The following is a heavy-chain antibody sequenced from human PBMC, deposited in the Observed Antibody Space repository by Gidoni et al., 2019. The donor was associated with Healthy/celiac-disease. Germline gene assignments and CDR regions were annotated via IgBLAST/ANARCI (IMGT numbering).Heavy chain of an antibody. CDR1: GFTFNNAW. Sequence: EVQLVESGGGLVKPGGSLRLYCAASGFTFNNAWMSWVRQAPGKGLDWVGRIKDKTDGGTTDYAAPVKGRFTISRDDSKNILYLQMNSLKTEDTAVYYCTTKSSESHFDYWGQGTLVTVSS. J-gene: IGHJ4*02. V-gene: IGHV3-15*01. D-gene: IGHD3-22*01. CDR2: IKDKTDGGTT. CDR3: TTKSSESHFDY.